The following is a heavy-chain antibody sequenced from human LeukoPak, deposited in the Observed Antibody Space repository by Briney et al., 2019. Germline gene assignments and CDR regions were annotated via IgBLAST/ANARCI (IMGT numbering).Heavy chain of an antibody. CDR2: ISYDGSNK. CDR3: ARTRQPTVTTTIPDY. V-gene: IGHV3-30*04. CDR1: GFTFSSYA. Sequence: GRSLRLSCAASGFTFSSYAMHWVRQAPGKGLEGVAVISYDGSNKYYADSVEGRFTISRDNSKNTLYLQMNSLRAEDTAVYYCARTRQPTVTTTIPDYWGQGTLVTVSS. J-gene: IGHJ4*02. D-gene: IGHD4-11*01.